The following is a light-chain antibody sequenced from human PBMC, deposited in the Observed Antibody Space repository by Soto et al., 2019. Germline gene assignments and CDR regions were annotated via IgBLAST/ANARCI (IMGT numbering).Light chain of an antibody. J-gene: IGKJ5*01. CDR2: DAS. CDR3: QQRHMWPIT. Sequence: EIVLTQSPGTLSLSPGERATLSCRASQSISRYLAWYQQKPGQGPRLLIYDASNRATGIPARFSGSRSGTDFTLTISSLEPEDSAVYYCQQRHMWPITFGQGTRLENK. CDR1: QSISRY. V-gene: IGKV3-11*01.